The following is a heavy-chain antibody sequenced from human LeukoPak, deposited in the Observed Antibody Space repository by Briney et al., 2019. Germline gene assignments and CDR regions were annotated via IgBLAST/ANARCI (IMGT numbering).Heavy chain of an antibody. Sequence: SETLSLTCTVSGGSISSSSYYWGWIGQRPGKGLEWIGSIFYSGNTYYNASLKSRTTISVDTSKNHFSLKLSPVTSADTAVYYCARRSSGGGLFDYWGQGTLVTVPS. CDR2: IFYSGNT. D-gene: IGHD6-19*01. V-gene: IGHV4-39*02. CDR3: ARRSSGGGLFDY. J-gene: IGHJ4*02. CDR1: GGSISSSSYY.